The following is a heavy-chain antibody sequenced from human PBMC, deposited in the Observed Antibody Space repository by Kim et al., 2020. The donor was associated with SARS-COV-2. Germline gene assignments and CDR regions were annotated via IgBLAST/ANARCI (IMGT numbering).Heavy chain of an antibody. D-gene: IGHD3-9*01. J-gene: IGHJ4*02. V-gene: IGHV3-21*01. CDR2: I. CDR3: ARDSTDWSVDY. Sequence: IYYADSVKGRFTISRDNAKNSLYLQMNSLRAEDTAVYYCARDSTDWSVDYWGQGTLVTVSS.